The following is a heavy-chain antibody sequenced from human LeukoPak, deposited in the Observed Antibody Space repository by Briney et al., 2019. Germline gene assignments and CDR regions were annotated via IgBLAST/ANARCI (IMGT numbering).Heavy chain of an antibody. CDR2: ISGSGAST. CDR3: AKDVGKWESLHFFDY. V-gene: IGHV3-23*01. CDR1: GFTLSTNA. J-gene: IGHJ4*02. Sequence: DPGGSLRLSCLTPGFTLSTNAMSWVRQAPGKGLEWISGISGSGASTYYADSVKGRFTISRDDSRNTLYLQMNSLRGDDTAVYYCAKDVGKWESLHFFDYWGQGTLVTVSS. D-gene: IGHD1-26*01.